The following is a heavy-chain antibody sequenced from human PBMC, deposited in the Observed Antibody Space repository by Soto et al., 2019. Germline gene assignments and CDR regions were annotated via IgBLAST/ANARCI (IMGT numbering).Heavy chain of an antibody. Sequence: ASVKVSCKASGYTFTSYGTSWVRQAPGQGLEWMGWISAYNGNTNYAQKLQGRVTMTTDTSTSTAYMELRSLRSDDTAVYYCARAGRTIFGVVIDNDFDYWGQGTLVTVSS. V-gene: IGHV1-18*01. CDR3: ARAGRTIFGVVIDNDFDY. J-gene: IGHJ4*02. CDR2: ISAYNGNT. D-gene: IGHD3-3*01. CDR1: GYTFTSYG.